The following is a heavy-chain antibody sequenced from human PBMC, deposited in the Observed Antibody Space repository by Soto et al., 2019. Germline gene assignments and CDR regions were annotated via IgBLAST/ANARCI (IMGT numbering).Heavy chain of an antibody. D-gene: IGHD3-22*01. CDR3: ARELYYYDSSGYLLGGFDP. V-gene: IGHV4-59*01. Sequence: SETLSLTSTVSGGSISSYYWSWIRQPPGKGLEWIGYIYYSGSTNYNPSLKSRVTISVDTSKNQFSLKLSSVTAADTAVYYCARELYYYDSSGYLLGGFDPWGQGTLVTVSS. J-gene: IGHJ5*02. CDR2: IYYSGST. CDR1: GGSISSYY.